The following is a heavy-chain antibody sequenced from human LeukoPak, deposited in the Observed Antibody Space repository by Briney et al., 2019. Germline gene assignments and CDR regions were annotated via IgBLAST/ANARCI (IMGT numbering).Heavy chain of an antibody. V-gene: IGHV3-21*01. D-gene: IGHD6-19*01. CDR2: ISSSSSYM. CDR3: AREDYSSGWALRGAFDI. Sequence: GGSLRLSCAASGFTFSSYSMNWVRQAPGKGLEWVSSISSSSSYMYYADSVKGRFTISRDNAKNSLYLQMNSLRAEDTAVYYCAREDYSSGWALRGAFDIWGQGTMVTVSS. J-gene: IGHJ3*02. CDR1: GFTFSSYS.